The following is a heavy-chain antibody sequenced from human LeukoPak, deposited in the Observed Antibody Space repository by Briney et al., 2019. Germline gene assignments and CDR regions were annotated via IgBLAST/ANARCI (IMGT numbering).Heavy chain of an antibody. CDR2: ISGSGGNT. CDR1: GFTFSSYG. CDR3: AKKHGYTYGDPFDY. J-gene: IGHJ4*02. V-gene: IGHV3-23*01. Sequence: GGSLRLSCAASGFTFSSYGMSWVRQAPGKGLEWVPAISGSGGNTYYADSVKGRFTISRDNSKNTLYLQMNSLRAEDTAVYYCAKKHGYTYGDPFDYWGQGTLVTVSS. D-gene: IGHD5-18*01.